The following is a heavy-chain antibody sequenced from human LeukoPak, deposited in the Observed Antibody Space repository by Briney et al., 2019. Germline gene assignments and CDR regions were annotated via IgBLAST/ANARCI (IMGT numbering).Heavy chain of an antibody. CDR1: GFTFSTYS. CDR3: ARAAYVWGSFAIFGY. J-gene: IGHJ4*02. D-gene: IGHD3-16*01. CDR2: ISSSSSTI. V-gene: IGHV3-48*01. Sequence: GSLRLSCAASGFTFSTYSMNWVRQAPGKGLEWVSYISSSSSTIYYADSVKGRFTISRDNAKNSLYLQMNSPRAEDTAVYYCARAAYVWGSFAIFGYWGQGTLVTVSS.